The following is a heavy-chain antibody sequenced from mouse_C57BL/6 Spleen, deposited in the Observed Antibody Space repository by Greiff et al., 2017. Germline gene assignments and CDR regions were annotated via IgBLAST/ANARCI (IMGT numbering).Heavy chain of an antibody. CDR2: IDPEAGDT. CDR1: GFNIKDYY. CDR3: TRGNYEYFDV. J-gene: IGHJ1*03. V-gene: IGHV14-1*01. Sequence: VQLQQSGAELVRPGASVKLSCTASGFNIKDYYMHWVKQRPEQGLEWIGRIDPEAGDTEYAPKFQGKATMTADTSSNTAYLQLSSLTSADTAVYYCTRGNYEYFDVGGTGTTGTVSS. D-gene: IGHD2-1*01.